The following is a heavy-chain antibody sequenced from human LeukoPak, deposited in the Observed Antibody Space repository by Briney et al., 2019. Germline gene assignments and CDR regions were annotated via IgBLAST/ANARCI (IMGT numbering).Heavy chain of an antibody. CDR2: IYYSGST. Sequence: SETLSLTCTVSGGSISSYYWSWIRQPPGKGLEWIGYIYYSGSTNYNPSLKSRVTISVDTSKNQFSLKLSSVTAADTAVYYCARERGYDDDFDYWGQGTLVTVSS. CDR3: ARERGYDDDFDY. CDR1: GGSISSYY. D-gene: IGHD5-12*01. J-gene: IGHJ4*02. V-gene: IGHV4-59*01.